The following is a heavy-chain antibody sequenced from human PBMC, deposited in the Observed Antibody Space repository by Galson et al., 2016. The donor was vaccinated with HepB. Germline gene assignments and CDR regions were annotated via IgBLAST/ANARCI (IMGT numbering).Heavy chain of an antibody. Sequence: SVKVSCKASGYTFIGFGVTWVRQAPGQGLEWMGWITTYNDDTYYAEKFQGRVTMTTDTSTSTAYMELRSLRGDDTAMYYCARAGRCSGGSCYSEGGEYWGQGTLVTVS. CDR2: ITTYNDDT. D-gene: IGHD2-15*01. CDR3: ARAGRCSGGSCYSEGGEY. CDR1: GYTFIGFG. V-gene: IGHV1-18*01. J-gene: IGHJ4*02.